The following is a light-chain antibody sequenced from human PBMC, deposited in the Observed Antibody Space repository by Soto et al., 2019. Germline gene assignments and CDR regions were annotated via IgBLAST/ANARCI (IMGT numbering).Light chain of an antibody. V-gene: IGLV2-14*01. CDR2: EVT. CDR3: SSYTIGSTYV. J-gene: IGLJ1*01. Sequence: QSVLTQPASVSASPGQSITISCTGTSSDVGTYDDVSWYRQHPGKAPRLLIYEVTNRPSGVSNRFSGSKSGGTASLTISGLQAEDEGDYYCSSYTIGSTYVFGSGTKVTVL. CDR1: SSDVGTYDD.